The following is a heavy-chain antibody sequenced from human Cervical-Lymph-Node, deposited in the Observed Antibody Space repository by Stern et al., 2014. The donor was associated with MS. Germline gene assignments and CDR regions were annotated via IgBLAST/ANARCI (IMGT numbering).Heavy chain of an antibody. J-gene: IGHJ3*02. CDR2: IYWDDDK. CDR3: AYMVRITIFGASRPGAFDI. D-gene: IGHD3-3*01. V-gene: IGHV2-5*02. Sequence: QVTLRESGPTLVKPTQTLTLTCTFSGFSLSTSGVGVGWIRQPPGKALEWLALIYWDDDKRYSPSLKSRLTITKDTSKNQVVLTMTNMAPVDTATYYCAYMVRITIFGASRPGAFDIWGQGTMVTVSS. CDR1: GFSLSTSGVG.